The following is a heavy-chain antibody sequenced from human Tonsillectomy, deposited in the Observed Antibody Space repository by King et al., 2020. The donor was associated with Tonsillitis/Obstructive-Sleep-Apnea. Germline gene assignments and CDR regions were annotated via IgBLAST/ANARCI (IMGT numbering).Heavy chain of an antibody. CDR1: GGTFSSYA. J-gene: IGHJ6*03. CDR2: IIPIFGTA. CDR3: GRCPTSARDYYYMDV. Sequence: VQLVQSGAEVKKPGSSVKVSCKASGGTFSSYAISWVRQAPGQGLEWMGGIIPIFGTANYAQKFQGRDTITADESTSTAYIELSSLRSEDTAVYYCGRCPTSARDYYYMDVWGKGTTVTVSS. V-gene: IGHV1-69*01.